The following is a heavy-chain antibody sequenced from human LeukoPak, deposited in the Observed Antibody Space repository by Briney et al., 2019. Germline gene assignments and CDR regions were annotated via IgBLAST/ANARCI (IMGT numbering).Heavy chain of an antibody. D-gene: IGHD3-10*01. CDR3: ARAPGPTFDY. Sequence: PSETLSLTCTVSGYSISNNFDWAWIRQSPGKGLKRIVSINHSWSTYYNPSLKSRVTISVDTSKNQFSLKLTSVTAADTAVYYCARAPGPTFDYWGHGNMVTVTS. CDR2: INHSWST. J-gene: IGHJ4*01. CDR1: GYSISNNFD. V-gene: IGHV4-38-2*02.